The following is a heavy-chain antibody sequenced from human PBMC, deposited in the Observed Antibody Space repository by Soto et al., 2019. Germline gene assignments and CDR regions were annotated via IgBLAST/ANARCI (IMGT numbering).Heavy chain of an antibody. D-gene: IGHD6-19*01. V-gene: IGHV1-2*02. CDR2: INPNSGDT. J-gene: IGHJ3*02. CDR3: ATLSGIAVTGASPHGFDI. CDR1: GYTFTGYY. Sequence: QVQLVQSGAEVEKPGASVKVSCKASGYTFTGYYLHWVRQAPGQGLEWMGWINPNSGDTNYAQKFQGRVTMTRDTSISTAYMELRWLTSDDTAVYYCATLSGIAVTGASPHGFDIWGQGTMVTVSS.